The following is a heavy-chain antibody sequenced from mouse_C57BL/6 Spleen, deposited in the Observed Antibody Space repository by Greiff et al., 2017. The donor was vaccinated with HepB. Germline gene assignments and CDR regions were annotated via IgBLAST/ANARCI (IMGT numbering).Heavy chain of an antibody. CDR1: GYAFSSSW. D-gene: IGHD2-4*01. CDR2: IYPGDGDT. J-gene: IGHJ2*01. Sequence: LQESGPELVKPGASVKISCKASGYAFSSSWMNWVKQRPGKGLEWIGRIYPGDGDTNYNGKFKGKATLTADKSSSTAYMQLSSLTSEDSAVYFCARWDYDGDFDYWGQGTTLTVSS. V-gene: IGHV1-82*01. CDR3: ARWDYDGDFDY.